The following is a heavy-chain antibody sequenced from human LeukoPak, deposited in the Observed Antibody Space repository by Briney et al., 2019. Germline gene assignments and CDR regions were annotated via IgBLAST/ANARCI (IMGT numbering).Heavy chain of an antibody. CDR3: ARDRGVAAAGSHWFDP. CDR2: IYYSGST. V-gene: IGHV4-30-4*01. D-gene: IGHD6-13*01. J-gene: IGHJ5*02. CDR1: GGSISSGDYY. Sequence: PSETLSLTCTVSGGSISSGDYYWSWIRQPPGQGLGWIGYIYYSGSTYYNPSLKSRVTISVDTSKNQFSLKLSSVTAADTAVYYCARDRGVAAAGSHWFDPWGQGTLVTVSS.